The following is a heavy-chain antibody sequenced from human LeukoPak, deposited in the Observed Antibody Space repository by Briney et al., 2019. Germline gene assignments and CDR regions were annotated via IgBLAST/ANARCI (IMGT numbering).Heavy chain of an antibody. CDR2: ISAYNGNT. D-gene: IGHD2-2*01. CDR3: ARDDRYCSSTSCSTAGSIDY. V-gene: IGHV1-18*01. Sequence: ASVKVSCKASGYTFTSYGISWVRQAPGQGLEWMGWISAYNGNTNYAQKLQGRVTMTRDTSTSTVYMGLSSLRSEDTAVYYCARDDRYCSSTSCSTAGSIDYWGQGTLVTVSS. J-gene: IGHJ4*02. CDR1: GYTFTSYG.